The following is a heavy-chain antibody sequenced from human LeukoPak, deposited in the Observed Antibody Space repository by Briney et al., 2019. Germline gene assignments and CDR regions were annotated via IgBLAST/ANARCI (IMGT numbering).Heavy chain of an antibody. D-gene: IGHD1-26*01. J-gene: IGHJ4*02. V-gene: IGHV1-18*01. Sequence: ASVKVSCKASGYTFTNYGVSWVRQAPGQGLEWMGWISAYNGNTNYPQKLQGRVTMTTDTSTSTAYMELRSLRSDDTAVYYCARNIVGAPGDYWGQGTLVTVSS. CDR3: ARNIVGAPGDY. CDR2: ISAYNGNT. CDR1: GYTFTNYG.